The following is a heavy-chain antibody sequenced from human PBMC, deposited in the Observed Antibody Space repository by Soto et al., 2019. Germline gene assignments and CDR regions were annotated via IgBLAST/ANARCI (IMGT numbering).Heavy chain of an antibody. J-gene: IGHJ3*02. V-gene: IGHV4-39*01. CDR1: GGSISSSSYY. CDR3: ARRAGWLQLGDDAFDI. Sequence: QLQLQESGPGLVKPSETLSLTCTVSGGSISSSSYYWGWIRQPPGKGLEWIGSIYYSGSTYYNPSLKSRVTISVDTSKNQFSLKLSSVTAADTAVYYCARRAGWLQLGDDAFDIWGQGTMVTVSS. D-gene: IGHD5-12*01. CDR2: IYYSGST.